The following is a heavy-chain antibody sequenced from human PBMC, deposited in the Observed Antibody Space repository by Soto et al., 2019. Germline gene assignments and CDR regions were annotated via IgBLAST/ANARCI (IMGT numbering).Heavy chain of an antibody. Sequence: ASVKVSCKASGYTFTSYYMHWVRQAPGQGLEWMGIINPSGGSTSYAQKFQGRVTMTRDTSTSTVYMELSSLRSEDTAVYYCARVIVVVPAAINYYYGMDVWGQGTTVTVSS. D-gene: IGHD2-2*01. J-gene: IGHJ6*02. CDR1: GYTFTSYY. V-gene: IGHV1-46*01. CDR3: ARVIVVVPAAINYYYGMDV. CDR2: INPSGGST.